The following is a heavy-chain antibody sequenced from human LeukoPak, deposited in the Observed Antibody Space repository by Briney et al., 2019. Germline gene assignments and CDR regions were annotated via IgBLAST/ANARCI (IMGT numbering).Heavy chain of an antibody. CDR2: ISSSSSTI. D-gene: IGHD3-3*01. Sequence: PGGSLRLSCAASGFTSSSYSMNWVRQAPGKGLEWVSYISSSSSTIYYADSVKGRFTISRDNAKNSLYLQMNSLRDGDTAVYYCAVKRDFWSGYSPGGMDVWGQGTTVTVSS. J-gene: IGHJ6*02. V-gene: IGHV3-48*02. CDR1: GFTSSSYS. CDR3: AVKRDFWSGYSPGGMDV.